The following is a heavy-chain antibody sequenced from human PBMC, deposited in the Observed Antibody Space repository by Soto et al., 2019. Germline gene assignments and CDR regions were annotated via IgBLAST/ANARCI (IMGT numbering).Heavy chain of an antibody. V-gene: IGHV4-59*02. J-gene: IGHJ3*02. CDR1: GDSVSSYY. CDR3: ARYVDTTTETDAFDI. CDR2: VYCAGSINCTVPT. D-gene: IGHD5-18*01. Sequence: QVQLQESGPGRVKPSEALSLSCTVSGDSVSSYYWTWIRQAPGKGLEWIGYVYCAGSINCTVPTNYNPSRKSRVTMSVDMSKNQFSLKLTSVTAADTAVYYCARYVDTTTETDAFDIWGQGTMVTVSS.